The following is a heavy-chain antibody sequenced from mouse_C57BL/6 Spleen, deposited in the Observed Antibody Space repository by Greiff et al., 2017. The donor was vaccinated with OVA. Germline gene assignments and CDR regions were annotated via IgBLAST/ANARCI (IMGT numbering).Heavy chain of an antibody. V-gene: IGHV6-6*01. CDR3: TKWPSGDYYAMDY. CDR2: IRNKANNHAT. J-gene: IGHJ4*01. Sequence: EVQLMESGGGLVQPGGSMKLSCAASGFTFSDAWMDWVRQSPEKGLEWVAEIRNKANNHATYYAESVKGRFTISRDDSKSSVYLQMNSLRAEDTGIYYCTKWPSGDYYAMDYWGQGTSVTVSS. CDR1: GFTFSDAW. D-gene: IGHD1-3*01.